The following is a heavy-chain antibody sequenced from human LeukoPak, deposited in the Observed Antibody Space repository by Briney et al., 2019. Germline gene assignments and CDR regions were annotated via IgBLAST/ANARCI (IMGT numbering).Heavy chain of an antibody. CDR3: ARDGSGYSFDY. D-gene: IGHD3-22*01. J-gene: IGHJ4*01. CDR1: GGSISSGSYY. V-gene: IGHV4-61*02. CDR2: IYTSGST. Sequence: SQTLSLTCTVSGGSISSGSYYWSWIRQPAGKGLEWIGRIYTSGSTNYNPSLKSRVTISVDTSKNQFSLKLSSVTAADTAVYYCARDGSGYSFDYWGHGTLVTVSS.